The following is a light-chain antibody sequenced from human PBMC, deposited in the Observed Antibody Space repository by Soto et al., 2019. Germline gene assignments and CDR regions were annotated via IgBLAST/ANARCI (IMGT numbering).Light chain of an antibody. CDR2: EVT. CDR3: SSYTGGNPSDV. CDR1: SSDVGGYDY. J-gene: IGLJ1*01. Sequence: QSVLTQPPSASGSPGQSVTISCTGTSSDVGGYDYVSWYQQHPGKAPKLMIYEVTIRPSGVSDRLSGSKSGNTASLTVSGLQAEDEADYYCSSYTGGNPSDVFGTGTKLTVL. V-gene: IGLV2-8*01.